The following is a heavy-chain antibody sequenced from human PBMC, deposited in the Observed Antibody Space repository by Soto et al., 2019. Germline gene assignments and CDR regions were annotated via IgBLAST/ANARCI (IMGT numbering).Heavy chain of an antibody. V-gene: IGHV3-33*01. D-gene: IGHD2-15*01. CDR2: IYYDGSNE. J-gene: IGHJ3*02. Sequence: QVQLVESGGGVVQPGRSLRLSCAASEFTFSNFGMHWVRQAPGKGLEWVAVIYYDGSNEYYADSVKGRFTISRDNSKNTLYLQMNSLRAEDTAVYYCARVDVVVAAEAIDIWGQGTMVTVSS. CDR1: EFTFSNFG. CDR3: ARVDVVVAAEAIDI.